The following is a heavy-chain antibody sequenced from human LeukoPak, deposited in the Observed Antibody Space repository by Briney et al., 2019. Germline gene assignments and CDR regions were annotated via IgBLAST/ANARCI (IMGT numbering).Heavy chain of an antibody. CDR2: ISWNSGSI. D-gene: IGHD1-26*01. CDR3: AKDIDGSYYRYYGMDV. J-gene: IGHJ6*02. CDR1: GFTFDDYA. Sequence: PGRSLRLSCAASGFTFDDYAMHWVRQAPGKGLEWVSGISWNSGSIGYADSVKGRLTISRDNAKNSLYLQMNSLRAEDTALYYCAKDIDGSYYRYYGMDVWGQGTTVTVSS. V-gene: IGHV3-9*01.